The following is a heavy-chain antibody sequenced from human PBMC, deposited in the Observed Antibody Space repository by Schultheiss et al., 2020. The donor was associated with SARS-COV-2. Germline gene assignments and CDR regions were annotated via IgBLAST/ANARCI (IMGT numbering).Heavy chain of an antibody. J-gene: IGHJ3*02. V-gene: IGHV4-39*01. CDR2: AHHTGRT. D-gene: IGHD1-26*01. CDR3: ARGGYGSGSYSPGAFDI. CDR1: GGSLNTGSYY. Sequence: ESLKISCAVSGGSLNTGSYYWTWIRQPPGKGLEWIGSAHHTGRTYYNPSLQGRVTISVDTSTTQFSLKLGSVTAADTAVYYCARGGYGSGSYSPGAFDIWGQGTMVTVSS.